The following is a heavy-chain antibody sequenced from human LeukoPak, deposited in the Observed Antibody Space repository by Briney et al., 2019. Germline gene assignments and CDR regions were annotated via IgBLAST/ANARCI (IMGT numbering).Heavy chain of an antibody. D-gene: IGHD3-22*01. CDR3: AATYYYDSSGYSYWYFDL. V-gene: IGHV3-48*03. CDR2: ISGSGYTI. CDR1: GFTFSSYE. J-gene: IGHJ2*01. Sequence: GGSLRLSCAASGFTFSSYEMNWVRQAPGKGLEWVSYISGSGYTIYHADSVKGRFTISRDNAKNSLYLQMNSLRAEDTAVYYCAATYYYDSSGYSYWYFDLWGRGTLVTVSS.